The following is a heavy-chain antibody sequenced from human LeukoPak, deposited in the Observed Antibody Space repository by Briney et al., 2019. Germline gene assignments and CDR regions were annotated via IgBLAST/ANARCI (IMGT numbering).Heavy chain of an antibody. J-gene: IGHJ3*02. CDR3: ARHRLPRVYYDSSGYYHAAFDI. CDR2: IIPIFGTA. CDR1: GGTFSSYA. Sequence: SVKVSCKASGGTFSSYAISWVRQAPGQGLEWMGGIIPIFGTANYAQKFQGRVTITADESTSTAYMELSSLRSEDTALYYCARHRLPRVYYDSSGYYHAAFDIWGQGTMVTVSS. D-gene: IGHD3-22*01. V-gene: IGHV1-69*13.